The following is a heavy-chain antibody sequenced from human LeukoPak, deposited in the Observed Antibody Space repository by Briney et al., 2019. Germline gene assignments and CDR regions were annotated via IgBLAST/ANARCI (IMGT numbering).Heavy chain of an antibody. Sequence: SETLSLTCTVSGGSISSSSYYWGWIRQPPGKGLEWIGSIYYSGSTYYNPSLKSRVTISVDTSKNQFSLKLSSVTAADTAVYYCARESVLSNFNNWFDPWGQGTLVTVSS. CDR3: ARESVLSNFNNWFDP. V-gene: IGHV4-39*07. CDR2: IYYSGST. D-gene: IGHD4-11*01. J-gene: IGHJ5*02. CDR1: GGSISSSSYY.